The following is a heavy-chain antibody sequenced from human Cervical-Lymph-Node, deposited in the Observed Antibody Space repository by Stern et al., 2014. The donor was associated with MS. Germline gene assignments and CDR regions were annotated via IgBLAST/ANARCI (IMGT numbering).Heavy chain of an antibody. Sequence: QVQLGQSGGDLVTPGGSLRLSCEASGFTFSDYYMSWIRQAPGKGLEWISYISNGGVTMNYADSVRGRFTISRDDAKRSIYLQMDSLRAEDTAVYYCARFIYGIWYFDYWGQGTLVTVSS. J-gene: IGHJ4*02. D-gene: IGHD2-21*01. CDR3: ARFIYGIWYFDY. CDR2: ISNGGVTM. CDR1: GFTFSDYY. V-gene: IGHV3-11*01.